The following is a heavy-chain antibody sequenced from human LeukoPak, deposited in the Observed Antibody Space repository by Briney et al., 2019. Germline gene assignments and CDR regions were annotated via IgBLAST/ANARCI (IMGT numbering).Heavy chain of an antibody. CDR3: TTPERYYYDTSDFYGSPY. D-gene: IGHD3-22*01. Sequence: GESLKISCTASGFSFSNAWVSWVRQAPGKGLEWAGRITSKADGGTRDYAAPVKGRFTISRDDSKNTLYLQMNSLKTEDTAVYYCTTPERYYYDTSDFYGSPYWGQGTLVTVSS. CDR1: GFSFSNAW. V-gene: IGHV3-15*01. CDR2: ITSKADGGTR. J-gene: IGHJ4*02.